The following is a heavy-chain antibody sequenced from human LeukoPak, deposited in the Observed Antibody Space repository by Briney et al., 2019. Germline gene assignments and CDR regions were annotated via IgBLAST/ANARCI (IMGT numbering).Heavy chain of an antibody. CDR1: GGTFSSYA. CDR2: IIPIFGTA. D-gene: IGHD2-15*01. V-gene: IGHV1-69*05. CDR3: ARDRGYCSGGSCYFLFY. Sequence: SVKVSCKASGGTFSSYAISWVRQAPGQGLEWMGGIIPIFGTANYAQKFQGRVTMTRDMSTSTVYMELSSLRSEDTAVYYCARDRGYCSGGSCYFLFYWGQGTLVTVSS. J-gene: IGHJ4*02.